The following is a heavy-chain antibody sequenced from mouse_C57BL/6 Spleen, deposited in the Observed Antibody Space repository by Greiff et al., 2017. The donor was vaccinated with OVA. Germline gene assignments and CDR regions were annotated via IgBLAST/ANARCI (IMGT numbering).Heavy chain of an antibody. V-gene: IGHV1-69*01. CDR3: ARSYYYGSSRRNYFDY. CDR1: GYTFTSYW. D-gene: IGHD1-1*01. Sequence: QVQLQQPGAELVMPGASVKLSCKASGYTFTSYWMHWVKQRPGQGLEWIGEIDPSDSYTNYNQKFKGKSTLTVDKSSSTAYMQLSSLTSEDSAVYYCARSYYYGSSRRNYFDYWGQGTTLTVSS. CDR2: IDPSDSYT. J-gene: IGHJ2*01.